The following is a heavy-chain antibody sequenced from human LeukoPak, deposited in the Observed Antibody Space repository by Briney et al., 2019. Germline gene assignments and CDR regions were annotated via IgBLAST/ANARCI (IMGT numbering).Heavy chain of an antibody. V-gene: IGHV4-39*01. CDR1: GGSISSNSFY. Sequence: SETLSLTCTVSGGSISSNSFYWGWIRQPPGKGLEWIGIIYYSGSTYYNPSLKSRVTISVDTSKNQFSLRLSSVTAADTALYYCARQVRIAGYCSSSSSYPGGFDYWGQGTLVTVSS. CDR2: IYYSGST. J-gene: IGHJ4*02. CDR3: ARQVRIAGYCSSSSSYPGGFDY. D-gene: IGHD2-2*03.